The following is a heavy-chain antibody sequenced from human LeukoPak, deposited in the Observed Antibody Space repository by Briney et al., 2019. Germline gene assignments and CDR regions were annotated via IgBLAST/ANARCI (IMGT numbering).Heavy chain of an antibody. Sequence: SETLSLTCTVSGGSISSYYWSWIRQPPGKGLEWIGYIYYSGSTNYNPSLKSRVTISVDTSKNQISLKLSSVTAADTAVYYCARDPLRAYYFDYWGQGTLVTVSS. CDR1: GGSISSYY. CDR2: IYYSGST. V-gene: IGHV4-59*01. J-gene: IGHJ4*02. CDR3: ARDPLRAYYFDY.